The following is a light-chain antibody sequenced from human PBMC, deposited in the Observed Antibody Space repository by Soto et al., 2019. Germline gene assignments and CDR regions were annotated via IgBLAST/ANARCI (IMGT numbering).Light chain of an antibody. CDR1: SSNIGSNY. V-gene: IGLV1-47*01. Sequence: QSVLTQPPSASGTPGQRVPISCSGSSSNIGSNYVYWYQQLPGTAPKLLIYRNNQRPSGGPDRFSGSKSGTSASLAISGLRSEDEADYYCAAWDDSLRGVVFGGGTKVTVL. CDR2: RNN. CDR3: AAWDDSLRGVV. J-gene: IGLJ2*01.